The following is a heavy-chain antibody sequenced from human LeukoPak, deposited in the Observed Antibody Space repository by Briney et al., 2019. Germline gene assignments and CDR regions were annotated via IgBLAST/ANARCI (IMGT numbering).Heavy chain of an antibody. CDR2: IRYDGSNK. D-gene: IGHD1-26*01. Sequence: GGSLRLSCAASGFTFSSYGMHWVRQAPGKGLEWVAFIRYDGSNKYYADSVKGRFTISRDNSKNTLYLQMNSLRAEDTAVYYCAKGGVGATFKYLLDYWGQGTLVTVSS. CDR3: AKGGVGATFKYLLDY. V-gene: IGHV3-30*02. CDR1: GFTFSSYG. J-gene: IGHJ4*02.